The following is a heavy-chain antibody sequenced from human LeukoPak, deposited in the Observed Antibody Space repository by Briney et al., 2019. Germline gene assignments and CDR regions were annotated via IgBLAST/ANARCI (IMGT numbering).Heavy chain of an antibody. CDR1: GFIFSSYG. CDR2: IWYDGSIK. V-gene: IGHV3-33*01. D-gene: IGHD3-3*01. J-gene: IGHJ4*02. Sequence: GRSLSLSCVASGFIFSSYGMHWVRQAPGKGLEWVAVIWYDGSIKYYAESVKGRFTISRDNSKDTLYLQMNSLRAEDTAVYYCARGGFFGVVILGYWGQGTLVTVSS. CDR3: ARGGFFGVVILGY.